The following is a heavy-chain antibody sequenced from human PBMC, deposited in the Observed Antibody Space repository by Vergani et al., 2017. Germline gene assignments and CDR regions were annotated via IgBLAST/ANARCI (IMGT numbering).Heavy chain of an antibody. J-gene: IGHJ6*02. CDR2: FDPEDGET. D-gene: IGHD5-12*01. CDR1: GYTLTELS. V-gene: IGHV1-24*01. CDR3: ATPRLRLSYYYYYGMVV. Sequence: QVQLVQSGAEVKKPGASVKVSCKVSGYTLTELSMHWVRQAPGKGLEWMGGFDPEDGETINAQKFQGRVTMTEETSTDTAYMELSSLRSEDTAVYYCATPRLRLSYYYYYGMVVWGQGTKVTVSS.